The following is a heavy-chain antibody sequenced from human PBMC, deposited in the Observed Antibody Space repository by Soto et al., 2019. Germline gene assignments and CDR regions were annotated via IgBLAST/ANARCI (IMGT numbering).Heavy chain of an antibody. CDR2: IIPIFRTP. Sequence: QVQLVQSGAEVKKPGSSVKVSCKASGDTFSSFAISWVRQAPGQGLEWMGGIIPIFRTPNYAQKFQGRVTMTADEVTSTAYMEPSSLESEDTAVYYCAREKDREQLGGNYYYALDVWGQGTTVIVSS. V-gene: IGHV1-69*12. CDR1: GDTFSSFA. J-gene: IGHJ6*02. D-gene: IGHD1-1*01. CDR3: AREKDREQLGGNYYYALDV.